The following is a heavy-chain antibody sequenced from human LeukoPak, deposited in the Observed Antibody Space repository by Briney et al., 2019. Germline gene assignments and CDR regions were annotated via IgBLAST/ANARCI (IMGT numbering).Heavy chain of an antibody. CDR2: IYHSGST. V-gene: IGHV4-30-2*01. Sequence: SETLSLTCTVSGGSISSGGYYWSWIRQPPGKGLEWIGYIYHSGSTYYNPSLKSRVTISVDRSKNQFSLKLSSVTAADTAVYYCARGDFWSGYYAADSDYWGQGTLVTVSS. D-gene: IGHD3-3*01. J-gene: IGHJ4*02. CDR1: GGSISSGGYY. CDR3: ARGDFWSGYYAADSDY.